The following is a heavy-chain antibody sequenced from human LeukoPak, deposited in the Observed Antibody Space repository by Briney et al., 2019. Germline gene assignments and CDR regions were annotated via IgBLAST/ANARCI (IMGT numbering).Heavy chain of an antibody. CDR2: IYYTGGT. J-gene: IGHJ4*02. V-gene: IGHV4-59*01. D-gene: IGHD6-13*01. CDR1: GGSITGYY. Sequence: PSETLSLTCTVSGGSITGYYWSWIRQPPGKGLEWIGQIYYTGGTSYNPSLKSRVTISVDTSKNQFSLKLSSVTAADTAMYYCLRHSSSWRFAFDSWGRGTVVTVSS. CDR3: LRHSSSWRFAFDS.